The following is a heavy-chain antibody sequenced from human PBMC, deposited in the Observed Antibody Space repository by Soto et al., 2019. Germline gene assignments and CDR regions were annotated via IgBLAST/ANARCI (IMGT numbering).Heavy chain of an antibody. D-gene: IGHD2-2*01. Sequence: LRLSYTVSGFAFSNAWMTLVRQAPGKGLEWVGRIKSKTDDVTTDYAAPVKGRFTISRDDSINTLYLQMNSLKTEDTAVYYFTNDSSSWSYYYYYGTDVWGQGTTVTVAS. CDR1: GFAFSNAW. CDR3: TNDSSSWSYYYYYGTDV. CDR2: IKSKTDDVTT. J-gene: IGHJ6*02. V-gene: IGHV3-15*01.